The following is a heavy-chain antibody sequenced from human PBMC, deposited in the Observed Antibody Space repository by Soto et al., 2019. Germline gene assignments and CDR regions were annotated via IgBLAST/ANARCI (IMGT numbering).Heavy chain of an antibody. J-gene: IGHJ4*02. CDR1: GFTFSTYA. V-gene: IGHV3-23*01. Sequence: GGSLRLSCAASGFTFSTYAMTWVRQAPGKGLEWVSGISGSDGSTYYADSLKGRFTISRDNSKNTLYLQMNSLRAEDTAVYYCAKHLHYFDYWGQGTLVTVS. CDR3: AKHLHYFDY. CDR2: ISGSDGST.